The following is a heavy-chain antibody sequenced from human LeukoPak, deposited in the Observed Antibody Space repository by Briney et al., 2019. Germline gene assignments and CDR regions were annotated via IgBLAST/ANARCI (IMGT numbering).Heavy chain of an antibody. CDR1: GFTFSSYS. Sequence: PGGSLRLSCAASGFTFSSYSMNWVRQAPGKGLEWVPYISSSSSTIYYADSVKGRFTISRDNAKNSLYLQMNSLRAEDTAVYYCAREGSWIQLWSFDYWGQGTLVTVSS. V-gene: IGHV3-48*01. CDR3: AREGSWIQLWSFDY. CDR2: ISSSSSTI. J-gene: IGHJ4*02. D-gene: IGHD5-18*01.